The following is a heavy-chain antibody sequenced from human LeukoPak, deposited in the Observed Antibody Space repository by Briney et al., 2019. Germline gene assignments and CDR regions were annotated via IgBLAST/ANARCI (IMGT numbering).Heavy chain of an antibody. D-gene: IGHD5-18*01. CDR3: TTKRGYSYGYAD. V-gene: IGHV3-66*01. CDR2: IYSGGST. Sequence: PGGSLRLSCAASGFTVGSNYMSWVRQAPGKGLEWLSVIYSGGSTYYADSVKGRFTISRDNSKNTLYLQMNSLRAEDTAVYYCTTKRGYSYGYADWGQGTLVTVSS. CDR1: GFTVGSNY. J-gene: IGHJ4*02.